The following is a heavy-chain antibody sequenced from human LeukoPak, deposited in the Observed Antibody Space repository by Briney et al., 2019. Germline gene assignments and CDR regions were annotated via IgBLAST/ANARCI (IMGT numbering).Heavy chain of an antibody. CDR2: INGSGETI. J-gene: IGHJ4*02. V-gene: IGHV3-48*03. CDR3: ASTKHYDIFPDC. CDR1: SFTFSNYE. D-gene: IGHD3-9*01. Sequence: GGSLRLSCAASSFTFSNYEMNWVRQAPGKGLEWVSYINGSGETIYYADSVKGRFTISRDNAKSSLYLQMNDLRVEDTALYYCASTKHYDIFPDCWGQGTLVTVYS.